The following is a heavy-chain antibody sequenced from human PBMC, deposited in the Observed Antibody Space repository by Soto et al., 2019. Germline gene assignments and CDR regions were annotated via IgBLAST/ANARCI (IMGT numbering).Heavy chain of an antibody. V-gene: IGHV4-39*01. J-gene: IGHJ5*02. CDR1: SGSIISSNYY. Sequence: QLQLQESGPGLVKPSETLSLTCTVSSGSIISSNYYWAWIRQPPEKGLEWIATIYYSGSTYYSPSLKSRVTISVDTSKIQFSLRLASVTAADTAVYYCARLNKPGWFDPWGQGTLVTVSS. CDR3: ARLNKPGWFDP. CDR2: IYYSGST.